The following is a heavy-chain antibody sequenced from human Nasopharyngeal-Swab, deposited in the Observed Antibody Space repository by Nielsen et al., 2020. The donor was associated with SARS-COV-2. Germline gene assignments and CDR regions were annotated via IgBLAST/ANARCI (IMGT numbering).Heavy chain of an antibody. CDR1: GGSISSGDYY. V-gene: IGHV4-30-4*01. J-gene: IGHJ3*01. D-gene: IGHD2-15*01. CDR2: IYYSGST. Sequence: SETLSLTCTVSGGSISSGDYYWSWIRQPPGKGLEWIGYIYYSGSTYYNPSLKSRVTISVDTSKNQFSLKLSSVTAADTAVYYCAREVINQVVSDAFDFWGQGTMVTVSS. CDR3: AREVINQVVSDAFDF.